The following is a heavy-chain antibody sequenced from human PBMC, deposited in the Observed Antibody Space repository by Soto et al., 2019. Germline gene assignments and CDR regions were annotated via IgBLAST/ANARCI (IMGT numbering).Heavy chain of an antibody. D-gene: IGHD6-13*01. CDR3: ARALRPGYSSSWYAYYFDY. J-gene: IGHJ4*02. V-gene: IGHV4-61*01. CDR1: GGSVSSGSYY. CDR2: IYYSGST. Sequence: SETLSLTCTVSGGSVSSGSYYWSWIRQPPGKGLEWIGYIYYSGSTNYNPSLKSRVTISVDTSKNQFSLKLSSVTAADTAVYYCARALRPGYSSSWYAYYFDYWGQGTLVTVSS.